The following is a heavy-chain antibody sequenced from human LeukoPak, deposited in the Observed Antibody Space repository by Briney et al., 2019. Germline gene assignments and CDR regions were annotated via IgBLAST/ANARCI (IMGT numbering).Heavy chain of an antibody. CDR1: GGSFSGYY. CDR3: ARQTIDYDSSGYYYHDALDI. CDR2: INHSGST. V-gene: IGHV4-34*01. J-gene: IGHJ3*02. Sequence: SETLSLTCAVYGGSFSGYYWSWIRQPPGKGLEWIGEINHSGSTNYNPSLKSRVTISVDTSKNQFSLKLSSVTAADTAVYYCARQTIDYDSSGYYYHDALDIWGQGTMVTVSS. D-gene: IGHD3-22*01.